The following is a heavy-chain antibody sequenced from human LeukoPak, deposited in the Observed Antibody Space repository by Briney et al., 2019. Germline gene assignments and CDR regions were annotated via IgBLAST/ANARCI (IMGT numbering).Heavy chain of an antibody. CDR2: INPNSGGT. J-gene: IGHJ4*02. CDR3: ATGPSTTITTGY. V-gene: IGHV1-2*06. D-gene: IGHD4-11*01. CDR1: GYTFTDYY. Sequence: ASVKVSCKASGYTFTDYYMHWVRQAPGQGLEWMGRINPNSGGTSFAQKFQGRVTMTRDTSISTAYMELSRLTSDDTAVYYCATGPSTTITTGYWGRGTLVTVSS.